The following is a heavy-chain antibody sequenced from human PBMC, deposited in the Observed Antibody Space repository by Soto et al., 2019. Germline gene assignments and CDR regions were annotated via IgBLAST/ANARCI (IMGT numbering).Heavy chain of an antibody. CDR3: ARGLYSSSPRYVYFDY. Sequence: PSETLSLTCTVSGGSISSGGYYWSWIRQHPGKGLEWIGYINHSGSTNYNPSLKSRVTISVDTSKNQLSLKLSSVTAADTAVYYCARGLYSSSPRYVYFDYWGQGTTVTVSS. CDR2: INHSGST. D-gene: IGHD6-13*01. CDR1: GGSISSGGYY. V-gene: IGHV4-31*03. J-gene: IGHJ4*03.